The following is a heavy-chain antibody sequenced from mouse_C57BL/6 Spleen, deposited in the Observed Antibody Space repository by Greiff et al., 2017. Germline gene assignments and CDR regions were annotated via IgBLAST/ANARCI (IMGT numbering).Heavy chain of an antibody. D-gene: IGHD5-1-1*01. CDR1: GFSLTSYG. J-gene: IGHJ2*01. CDR3: ARGIPYYCDY. CDR2: IWSGGST. Sequence: VKVVESGPGLVQPSQSLTMTCTVSGFSLTSYGVHWVRQSPGKGLEWLGVIWSGGSTDYNAAFISRLSISKDNSKSQVFFRMNSLQADDTAIYYCARGIPYYCDYWGQGTTLTVSS. V-gene: IGHV2-2*01.